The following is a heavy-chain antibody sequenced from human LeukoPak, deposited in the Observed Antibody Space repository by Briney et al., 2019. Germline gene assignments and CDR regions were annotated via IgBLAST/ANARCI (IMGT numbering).Heavy chain of an antibody. CDR2: ISYDGSNK. V-gene: IGHV3-30*18. D-gene: IGHD3-10*01. J-gene: IGHJ4*02. CDR3: AKDLRYYGSGSYLGFDY. CDR1: GFTFSSYG. Sequence: GRSLRLSCAASGFTFSSYGMHWVRQAPGKGLEWVAVISYDGSNKYHADSVKGRFTISRDNSKNTLYLQMNSLRAEDTAVYYCAKDLRYYGSGSYLGFDYWGQGTLVTVSS.